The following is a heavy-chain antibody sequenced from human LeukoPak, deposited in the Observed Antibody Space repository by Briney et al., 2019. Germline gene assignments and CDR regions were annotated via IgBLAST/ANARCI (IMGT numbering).Heavy chain of an antibody. Sequence: SETLSLNCTVSGGSFTSSFYYWGWVRQSPGKGLEWIGSVYYSGNTFYNPSLKSRVIISVDTSKNQFSLSLSSVTAADTAVYYCARDQWLDYWGQGTLVTVSS. CDR1: GGSFTSSFYY. CDR3: ARDQWLDY. D-gene: IGHD6-19*01. CDR2: VYYSGNT. J-gene: IGHJ4*02. V-gene: IGHV4-39*02.